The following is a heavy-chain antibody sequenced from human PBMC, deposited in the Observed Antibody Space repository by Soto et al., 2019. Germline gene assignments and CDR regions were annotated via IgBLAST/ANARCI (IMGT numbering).Heavy chain of an antibody. Sequence: PGGSLRLSCAASGFSFGSYAMNWVRQAPGKGLEWVSGISGSGGRTYYADSVKGRLTISRDNSKNTLHLQMNSLRVEETAVYYCAKDTSYYYGSGSSRKFDYWGQGALVTVSS. CDR2: ISGSGGRT. J-gene: IGHJ4*02. CDR1: GFSFGSYA. D-gene: IGHD3-10*01. CDR3: AKDTSYYYGSGSSRKFDY. V-gene: IGHV3-23*01.